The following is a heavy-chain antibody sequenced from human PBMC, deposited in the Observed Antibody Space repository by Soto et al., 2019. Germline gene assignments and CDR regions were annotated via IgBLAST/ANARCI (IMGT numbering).Heavy chain of an antibody. V-gene: IGHV3-11*01. J-gene: IGHJ5*02. D-gene: IGHD6-13*01. CDR2: ISSSGSTI. CDR3: ARDLRYSSSQENWFDP. Sequence: PGGSLRLSCAASGFTFSDYYMSWIRQAPGKGLEWVSYISSSGSTIYYADSVKGRFTISRDNAKNSLYLQMNSLRAEDTAVYYCARDLRYSSSQENWFDPWGQGTLVTVSS. CDR1: GFTFSDYY.